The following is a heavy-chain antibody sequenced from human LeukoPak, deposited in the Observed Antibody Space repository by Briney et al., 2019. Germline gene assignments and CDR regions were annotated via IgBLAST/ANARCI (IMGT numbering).Heavy chain of an antibody. CDR2: ISGSGGST. V-gene: IGHV3-23*01. Sequence: PGGSLRLSCAASGFTFSSYAMSRVRQAPGKGLEWVSAISGSGGSTYYADSVKGRFTISRDNSKNTLYLQMNSLRAEDTAVYYCAKGRSPSWAAHLFDYWGQGTLVTVSS. CDR3: AKGRSPSWAAHLFDY. J-gene: IGHJ4*02. D-gene: IGHD6-6*01. CDR1: GFTFSSYA.